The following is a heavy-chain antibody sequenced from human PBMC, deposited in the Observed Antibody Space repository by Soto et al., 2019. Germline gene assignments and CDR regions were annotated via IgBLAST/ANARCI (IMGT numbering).Heavy chain of an antibody. CDR2: ITTSSSYI. J-gene: IGHJ4*02. Sequence: GGSLRLSCAASGFTFSSYTMNWVRQAPGKGLEWVSSITTSSSYIYYADSVKGRFTISRDNAKNSLYLQMNSLRAEDTAVYYCARDPGGVVALPLDSWGQGTLVTVSS. CDR1: GFTFSSYT. CDR3: ARDPGGVVALPLDS. V-gene: IGHV3-21*01. D-gene: IGHD3-22*01.